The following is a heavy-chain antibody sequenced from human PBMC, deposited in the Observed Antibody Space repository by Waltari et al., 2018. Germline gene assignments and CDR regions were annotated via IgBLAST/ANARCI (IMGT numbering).Heavy chain of an antibody. V-gene: IGHV1-69*01. J-gene: IGHJ6*02. Sequence: QVQLVQSGAEVKKPGSSVKVSCKASGGTFSSYAISWVRQAPGQGLEWMGGIIPIFGTANYAQKCQGRVTITADESTSTAYMELSSLRSEDTAVYYCARDLKTTVTTKDYYYYGMDVWGQGTTVTVSS. D-gene: IGHD4-4*01. CDR3: ARDLKTTVTTKDYYYYGMDV. CDR2: IIPIFGTA. CDR1: GGTFSSYA.